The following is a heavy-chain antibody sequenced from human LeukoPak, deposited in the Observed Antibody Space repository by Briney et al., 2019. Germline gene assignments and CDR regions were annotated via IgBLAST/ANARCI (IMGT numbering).Heavy chain of an antibody. CDR1: GYSFTSYW. Sequence: GESLKISCKGSGYSFTSYWIGWVRQMPGKGLEWMGIIYPGDSDTRYSPSFQGQVTISADKSISTAYLQWSSLKASDPAMYYCARPRYDFWSGYYLFDYWGQGTLVTVSS. D-gene: IGHD3-3*01. CDR2: IYPGDSDT. CDR3: ARPRYDFWSGYYLFDY. J-gene: IGHJ4*02. V-gene: IGHV5-51*01.